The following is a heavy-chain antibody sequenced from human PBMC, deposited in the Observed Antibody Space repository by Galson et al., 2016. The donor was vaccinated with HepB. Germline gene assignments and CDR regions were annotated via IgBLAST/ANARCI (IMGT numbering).Heavy chain of an antibody. Sequence: SVKVSCKASGGTLNSYAMNWVRQAPGQALEWMGGVIPVFRTTNYAQKFQRRLTITADQSTGTTPMELISLRSEDTAIYYCASGRITMKPAGGFYIWGQGTMVTVSS. D-gene: IGHD3-22*01. J-gene: IGHJ3*02. CDR3: ASGRITMKPAGGFYI. V-gene: IGHV1-69*13. CDR2: VIPVFRTT. CDR1: GGTLNSYA.